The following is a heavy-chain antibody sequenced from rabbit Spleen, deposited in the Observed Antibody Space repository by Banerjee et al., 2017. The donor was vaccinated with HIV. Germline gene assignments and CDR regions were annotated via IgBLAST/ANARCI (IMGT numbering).Heavy chain of an antibody. J-gene: IGHJ4*01. V-gene: IGHV1S40*01. CDR2: IDAGSSGNT. Sequence: QSLEESGGDLVKPGASLTLTCTASGVSFSSSSYMCWVRQAPGKGLEWIACIDAGSSGNTYSAIWAKGRFTISKTSSTTVTLQMTSLTAADTATYFCARGSATMTMVITGYYLYLWGPGTLVTVS. CDR3: ARGSATMTMVITGYYLYL. D-gene: IGHD2-1*01. CDR1: GVSFSSSSY.